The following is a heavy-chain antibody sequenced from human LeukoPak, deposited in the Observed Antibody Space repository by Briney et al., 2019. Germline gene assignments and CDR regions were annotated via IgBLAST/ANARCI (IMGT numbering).Heavy chain of an antibody. V-gene: IGHV4-61*02. CDR1: GGSISSGSYY. Sequence: SQTLSLTCTVSGGSISSGSYYWSWIRQPAGKGLEWIGRIYTSRSTNYNPSLKSRVTISVDTSKNQFSLKLSSVTAADTAVYYCARNPYYDFWSGYPYYFDYWGQGTLVTVSS. CDR2: IYTSRST. CDR3: ARNPYYDFWSGYPYYFDY. J-gene: IGHJ4*02. D-gene: IGHD3-3*01.